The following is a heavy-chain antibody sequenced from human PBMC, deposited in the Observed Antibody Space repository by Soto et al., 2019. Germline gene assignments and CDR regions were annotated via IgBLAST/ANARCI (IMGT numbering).Heavy chain of an antibody. CDR3: ATFSRRYYYGSGSPPPGAFDI. D-gene: IGHD3-10*01. Sequence: GGSLRLSCAASGFTFSSYAMSWVRQAPGKGLEWVSAISGSGGSTYYAGSVKGRFTISRDNSKNTLYLQMNSLRAEDTAVYYCATFSRRYYYGSGSPPPGAFDIWGQGTMVTVS. CDR2: ISGSGGST. J-gene: IGHJ3*02. V-gene: IGHV3-23*01. CDR1: GFTFSSYA.